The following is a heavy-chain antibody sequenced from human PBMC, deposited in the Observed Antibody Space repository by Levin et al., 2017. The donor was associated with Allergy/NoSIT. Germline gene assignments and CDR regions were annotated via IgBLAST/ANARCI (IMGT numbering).Heavy chain of an antibody. CDR2: ISPRSDTI. D-gene: IGHD3-16*01. V-gene: IGHV3-48*02. CDR1: GLTFSPYG. J-gene: IGHJ4*02. CDR3: ARDGNYDAHGYRTFLY. Sequence: ASVKVSCAASGLTFSPYGMNWVRQAPGKGLEWVSYISPRSDTIYYADSVRGRFTISRDNAENSLYLQMSSLKDEDTAVYYCARDGNYDAHGYRTFLYWGQGALVTASS.